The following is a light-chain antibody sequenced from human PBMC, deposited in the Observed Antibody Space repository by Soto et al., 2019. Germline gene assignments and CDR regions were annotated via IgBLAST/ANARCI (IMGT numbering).Light chain of an antibody. CDR3: LLCYPGSRV. CDR1: TGAVTSGHY. CDR2: DTS. V-gene: IGLV7-46*01. Sequence: QAVVTQEPSLTVSPGGTVTLTCGTSTGAVTSGHYPYWFQQKPGQAPRTLIYDTSNKHSWTPARFSGSLLGGKAALTLSGAQPEDEADYYCLLCYPGSRVFGGGTKLTGL. J-gene: IGLJ3*02.